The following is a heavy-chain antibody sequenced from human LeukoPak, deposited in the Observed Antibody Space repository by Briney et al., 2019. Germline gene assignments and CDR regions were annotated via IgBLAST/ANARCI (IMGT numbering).Heavy chain of an antibody. CDR1: GGSFSGYY. D-gene: IGHD6-13*01. J-gene: IGHJ4*02. CDR2: INHSGST. Sequence: PSETLSLTCAVYGGSFSGYYWSWSRQPPGKGQEWIGEINHSGSTNYNPSLKSRVTISVDTSKNQFSLKLSSVTAADTAVYYCARGRAAAIWGQGTLVTVSS. CDR3: ARGRAAAI. V-gene: IGHV4-34*01.